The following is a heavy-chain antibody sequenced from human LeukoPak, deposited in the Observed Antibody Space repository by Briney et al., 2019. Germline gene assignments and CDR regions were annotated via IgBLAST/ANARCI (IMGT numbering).Heavy chain of an antibody. D-gene: IGHD6-19*01. Sequence: GGSLRLSCVASGFTFSSYEMNWVRQAPGKGLEWLSYITSSDSTTHYADSVKGRFTISRDNSKSTLYLQMNSLRAEDTAVYYCAKRSAESSGYFDSWGQGTRVTVSS. V-gene: IGHV3-48*03. CDR2: ITSSDSTT. CDR1: GFTFSSYE. J-gene: IGHJ4*02. CDR3: AKRSAESSGYFDS.